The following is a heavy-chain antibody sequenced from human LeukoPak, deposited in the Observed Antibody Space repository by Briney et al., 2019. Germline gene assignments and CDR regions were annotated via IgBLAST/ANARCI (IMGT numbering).Heavy chain of an antibody. CDR2: IIPIFGTA. CDR1: GGTFSSYA. J-gene: IGHJ4*02. CDR3: ARTPSLYYDSSGYYDPNFDY. V-gene: IGHV1-69*13. Sequence: ASVKVSCKASGGTFSSYAISWVRQAPGQGLEWMGGIIPIFGTANYAQKFQGRVTITADESTSTAYMELSSLRSEDTAVYYCARTPSLYYDSSGYYDPNFDYWGQGTLVTVSS. D-gene: IGHD3-22*01.